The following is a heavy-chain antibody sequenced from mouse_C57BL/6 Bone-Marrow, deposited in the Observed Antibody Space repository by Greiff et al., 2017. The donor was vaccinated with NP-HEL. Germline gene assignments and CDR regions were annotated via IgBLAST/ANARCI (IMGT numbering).Heavy chain of an antibody. D-gene: IGHD4-1*01. V-gene: IGHV5-9*01. Sequence: EVKLQESGGGLVKPGGSLKLSCAASGFTFSSYTMSWVRQTPEKRLEWVATISGGGGNTYYLDSVKGRFTISRDNAKNTLYLQMSSLRSEDTALYYCARWDRRGWYFDVWGTGTTVTVSS. J-gene: IGHJ1*03. CDR3: ARWDRRGWYFDV. CDR1: GFTFSSYT. CDR2: ISGGGGNT.